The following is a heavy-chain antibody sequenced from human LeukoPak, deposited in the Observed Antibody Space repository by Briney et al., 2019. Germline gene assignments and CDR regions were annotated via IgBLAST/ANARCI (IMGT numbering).Heavy chain of an antibody. V-gene: IGHV3-74*01. D-gene: IGHD6-19*01. CDR1: RFTFSTYW. CDR2: INSDGSST. CDR3: AKGFGSGWYDRGY. Sequence: GGSLRLSCAVSRFTFSTYWMHWVRQAPGKGLVWVSRINSDGSSTGYADSVKGRFTISRDNSKNTLYLQMNSLRAEDTAVYYCAKGFGSGWYDRGYWGQGTLVTVSS. J-gene: IGHJ4*02.